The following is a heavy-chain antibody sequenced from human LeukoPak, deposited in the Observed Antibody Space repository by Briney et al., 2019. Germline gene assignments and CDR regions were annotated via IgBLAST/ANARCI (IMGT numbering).Heavy chain of an antibody. V-gene: IGHV3-48*03. D-gene: IGHD3-9*01. CDR3: AGVLRYFDWLPHYYYGMDV. CDR1: GFTFSSYE. CDR2: ISSSGSTI. Sequence: GGSLRLSCTASGFTFSSYEMNWVRRAPGKGLEWVSYISSSGSTIYYADSEKGRFTISRDNAKNSLYLQMNSLRAEDTAVYYCAGVLRYFDWLPHYYYGMDVWGQGTTVTVSS. J-gene: IGHJ6*02.